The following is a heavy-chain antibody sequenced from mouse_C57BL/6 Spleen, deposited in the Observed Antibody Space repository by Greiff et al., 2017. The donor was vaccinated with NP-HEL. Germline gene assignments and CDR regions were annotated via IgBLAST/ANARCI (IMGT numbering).Heavy chain of an antibody. CDR3: ARSYYYGSSYFDV. D-gene: IGHD1-1*01. CDR1: GFNIKDYY. Sequence: VQLQQSGAELVKPGASVKLSCTASGFNIKDYYMHWVKQRPGQGLEWIGMIHPNSGSTNYNEKFKSKATLTVDKSSSTAYMQLSSLTSEDSAVYYCARSYYYGSSYFDVWGTGTTVTVSS. J-gene: IGHJ1*03. CDR2: IHPNSGST. V-gene: IGHV1-64*01.